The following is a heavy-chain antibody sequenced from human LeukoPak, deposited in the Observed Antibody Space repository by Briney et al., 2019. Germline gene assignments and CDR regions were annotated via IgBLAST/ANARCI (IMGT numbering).Heavy chain of an antibody. CDR2: IYYSGST. CDR3: AGQTGYSSSWYLDY. Sequence: PSETLSLTCTVSGGSISSYYWSWIRQPPGKGLEWIGYIYYSGSTNYNPSLKSRVTISVDTSKNQFSLKLSSVTAADTAVSYCAGQTGYSSSWYLDYWGQGTLVTVSS. D-gene: IGHD6-13*01. CDR1: GGSISSYY. J-gene: IGHJ4*02. V-gene: IGHV4-59*01.